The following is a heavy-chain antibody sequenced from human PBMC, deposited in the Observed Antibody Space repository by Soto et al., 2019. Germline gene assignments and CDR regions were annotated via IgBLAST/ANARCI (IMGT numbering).Heavy chain of an antibody. V-gene: IGHV1-8*01. CDR2: MNPNSGNT. CDR3: AREAAVAGTGAFDI. D-gene: IGHD6-19*01. J-gene: IGHJ3*02. Sequence: QVQLVQSGAEVKKPAASVKVSCKASGYTFTSYDINWVRQATGQGLEWMGWMNPNSGNTGCAQKFQGRVTMTRNTSISTAYMELSSLRSEDTAVYYCAREAAVAGTGAFDIWGQGTMVTVSS. CDR1: GYTFTSYD.